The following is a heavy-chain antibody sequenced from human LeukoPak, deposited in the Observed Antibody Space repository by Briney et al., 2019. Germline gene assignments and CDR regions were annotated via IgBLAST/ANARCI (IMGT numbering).Heavy chain of an antibody. Sequence: GGSLRLSCAASGFTFSTYAMHWVRQAPGKGLEWVALISFDGSNKYYADSVKGRFTISRDNSKNTLYLQMNSLRAEDTAVYYCAKDPAQDTAMDPFDYWGQGTLVTVSS. CDR3: AKDPAQDTAMDPFDY. CDR1: GFTFSTYA. J-gene: IGHJ4*02. D-gene: IGHD5-18*01. CDR2: ISFDGSNK. V-gene: IGHV3-30*04.